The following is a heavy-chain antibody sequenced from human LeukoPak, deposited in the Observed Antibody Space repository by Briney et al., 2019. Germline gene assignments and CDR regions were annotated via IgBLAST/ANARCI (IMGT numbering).Heavy chain of an antibody. V-gene: IGHV3-49*03. D-gene: IGHD3-22*01. CDR2: IRSKAYGGTT. J-gene: IGHJ4*02. CDR3: TSNHDSSGYTPDY. CDR1: GFTFGDYA. Sequence: QSGGSLRLSCTASGFTFGDYAMTWFRKAPGKGLEWVTFIRSKAYGGTTEYAASVKGRFTISRDDSKSIAYLQMNSLKTEDTAVYYCTSNHDSSGYTPDYWGQGPLVTVSS.